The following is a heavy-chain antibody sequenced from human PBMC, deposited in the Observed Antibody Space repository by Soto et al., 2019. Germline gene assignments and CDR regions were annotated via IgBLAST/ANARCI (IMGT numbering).Heavy chain of an antibody. CDR3: AHGSGWLSDY. CDR1: GFSLSSPAVG. D-gene: IGHD6-19*01. J-gene: IGHJ4*02. V-gene: IGHV2-5*02. CDR2: IYWDDDK. Sequence: QITLKESGPTLVKPTQTLTLTCTFSGFSLSSPAVGVNWIRQPPGKALEWLALIYWDDDKQYSPSLRSRLTITKATSKNQVVPTMTNVDPVDTATYYCAHGSGWLSDYWGQGTLVTVSS.